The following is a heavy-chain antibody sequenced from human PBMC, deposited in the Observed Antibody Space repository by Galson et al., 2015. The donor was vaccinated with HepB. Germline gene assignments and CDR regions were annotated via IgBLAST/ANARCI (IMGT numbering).Heavy chain of an antibody. CDR1: GFTFSSYS. CDR3: ATLTTLARLRHAGGY. D-gene: IGHD5-12*01. V-gene: IGHV3-21*01. Sequence: SLRLSCAASGFTFSSYSMNWVRQAPGKGLEWVSSISSSSSYIYYADSVKGRFTISRDNAKNSLYLQMNSLRAEDTAVYYCATLTTLARLRHAGGYWGQGTLVTVSS. CDR2: ISSSSSYI. J-gene: IGHJ4*02.